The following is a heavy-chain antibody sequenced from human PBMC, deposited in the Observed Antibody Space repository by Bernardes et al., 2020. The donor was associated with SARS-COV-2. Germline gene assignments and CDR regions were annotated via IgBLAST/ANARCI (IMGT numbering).Heavy chain of an antibody. CDR1: GGSISSGGYY. D-gene: IGHD3-22*01. CDR3: ARTIHTMTVVPNYYYYGMDV. Sequence: SETRSLTCTVSGGSISSGGYYWSWIRQHPGKGREGIGYIYYSGSTYYNPSLKSRVTISVDTSKNQFSLKLSSVTAADTAVYYCARTIHTMTVVPNYYYYGMDVWGQGTTVTVSS. J-gene: IGHJ6*02. V-gene: IGHV4-31*03. CDR2: IYYSGST.